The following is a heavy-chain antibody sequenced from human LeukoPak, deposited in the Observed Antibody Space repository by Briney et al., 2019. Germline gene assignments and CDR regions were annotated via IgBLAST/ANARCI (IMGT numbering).Heavy chain of an antibody. CDR2: INSSSSTI. J-gene: IGHJ6*02. V-gene: IGHV3-48*01. Sequence: GGSLRLSCAASGFTFSSYSMNWVRQAPGKGLEWVSYINSSSSTIYYADSVKGRFTISRDNSKNSLYLQMNSLRAEETAVYYCASDRIVVVVAATEYYDGMDVWGQGTTVTVSS. CDR3: ASDRIVVVVAATEYYDGMDV. CDR1: GFTFSSYS. D-gene: IGHD2-15*01.